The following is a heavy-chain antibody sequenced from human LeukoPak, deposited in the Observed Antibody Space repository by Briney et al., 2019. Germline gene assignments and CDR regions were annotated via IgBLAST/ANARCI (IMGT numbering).Heavy chain of an antibody. Sequence: AGGSLRLSCAASGFTVSSNYMSWVRQAPGKGLEWVSVIYSGGSTYYADSAKGRFTISRDNSKNTLYLQMNSLRAEDTAVYYCARDLVGITCRWGQGTLVTVSS. CDR1: GFTVSSNY. J-gene: IGHJ4*02. CDR2: IYSGGST. CDR3: ARDLVGITCR. V-gene: IGHV3-53*01. D-gene: IGHD6-6*01.